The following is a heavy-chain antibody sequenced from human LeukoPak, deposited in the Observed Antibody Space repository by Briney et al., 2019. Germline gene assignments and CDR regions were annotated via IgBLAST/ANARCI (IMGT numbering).Heavy chain of an antibody. CDR1: GYTFTGYH. J-gene: IGHJ4*02. CDR2: INPNTGDT. D-gene: IGHD4-23*01. CDR3: ASSGGNSVHYFDY. V-gene: IGHV1-2*02. Sequence: ASVKVSCKASGYTFTGYHMHWVRQAPGQGLEWMGRINPNTGDTNFAQNFQGRVNMTRDTSITTASMELSRLRSDDTAVYYCASSGGNSVHYFDYWGQGTLVTVSS.